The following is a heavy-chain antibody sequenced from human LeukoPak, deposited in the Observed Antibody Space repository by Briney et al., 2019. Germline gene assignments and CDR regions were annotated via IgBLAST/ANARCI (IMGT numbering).Heavy chain of an antibody. CDR2: ISYSGTT. D-gene: IGHD5-12*01. V-gene: IGHV4-59*01. CDR3: ARVGYDTYYWYMDV. J-gene: IGHJ6*03. CDR1: GGSISSYY. Sequence: SSETLSLTCTVSGGSISSYYWSWIRQPPGKGLEWIGNISYSGTTNYNPSLKSRVTISIDASKNQFSLKLTSVTAADTAVYYCARVGYDTYYWYMDVWGKGTTVTAS.